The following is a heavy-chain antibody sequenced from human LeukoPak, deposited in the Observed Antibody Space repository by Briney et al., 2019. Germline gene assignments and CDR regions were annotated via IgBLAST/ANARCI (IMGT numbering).Heavy chain of an antibody. CDR3: TRETSSRYFDY. CDR2: MNPNSGRT. CDR1: GYTLTSYY. J-gene: IGHJ4*02. Sequence: ASVKVSCKASGYTLTSYYMHWVRQAPGQGLEWMGWMNPNSGRTGYAQNFQGRITITRNTSISTAYMELSSLRSEDTAVYYCTRETSSRYFDYWGQGTLVTVSS. V-gene: IGHV1-8*03.